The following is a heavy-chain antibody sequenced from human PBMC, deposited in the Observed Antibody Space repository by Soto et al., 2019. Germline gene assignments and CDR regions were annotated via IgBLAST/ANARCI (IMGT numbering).Heavy chain of an antibody. CDR3: ARAPRGYGSAFDY. CDR2: IISILGIA. CDR1: GGTFSTYT. V-gene: IGHV1-69*02. Sequence: QVQLVQSGAEVKKPGSSVKVSCKASGGTFSTYTISWVRQAPGQGLEWMGRIISILGIANYAQKFQGRVTITADKSTRTAYMELSSLRSEDTARYYCARAPRGYGSAFDYWGQGTLVTVSS. J-gene: IGHJ4*02. D-gene: IGHD3-10*01.